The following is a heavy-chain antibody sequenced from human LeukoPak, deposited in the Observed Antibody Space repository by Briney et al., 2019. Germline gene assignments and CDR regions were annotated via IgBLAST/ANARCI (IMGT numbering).Heavy chain of an antibody. J-gene: IGHJ4*02. V-gene: IGHV1-69*13. Sequence: GASVKVSCKASGYTFTSYGISWVRQAPGQGLEWMGGIIPIFGTANYAQKFQGRVTITADESTSTAYMELSSLRSEDTAVYYCARELGRGVISPYFDHWGQGTLVTVSS. D-gene: IGHD2-21*01. CDR2: IIPIFGTA. CDR3: ARELGRGVISPYFDH. CDR1: GYTFTSYG.